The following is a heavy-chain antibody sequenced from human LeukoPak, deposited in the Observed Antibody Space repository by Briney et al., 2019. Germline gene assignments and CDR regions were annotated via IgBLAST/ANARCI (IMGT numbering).Heavy chain of an antibody. V-gene: IGHV1-8*01. CDR1: GYTFTNYD. Sequence: GASVKVSCKASGYTFTNYDTNRVRQATGQGLEWMGWMNPNSGNTGYAQKFQGRVTMTRNTSISTAYMELSSLRSEDTAVYYCARAFYPTEYDWFDPWGQGTLVTVSS. D-gene: IGHD2/OR15-2a*01. J-gene: IGHJ5*02. CDR3: ARAFYPTEYDWFDP. CDR2: MNPNSGNT.